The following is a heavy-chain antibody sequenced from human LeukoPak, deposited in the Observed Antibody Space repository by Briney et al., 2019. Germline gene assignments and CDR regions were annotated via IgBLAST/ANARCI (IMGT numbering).Heavy chain of an antibody. CDR3: ARPGGGPGKWYYYMDV. Sequence: SETLSLTXTVSGGSISSSSYYWGWIRQPPGKGLEWIGSIYYSGSTYYNPSLKSRVTISVDTSKNQFSLKLSSVTAADTAVYYCARPGGGPGKWYYYMDVWGKGTTVTVSS. V-gene: IGHV4-39*01. D-gene: IGHD3-10*01. CDR2: IYYSGST. CDR1: GGSISSSSYY. J-gene: IGHJ6*03.